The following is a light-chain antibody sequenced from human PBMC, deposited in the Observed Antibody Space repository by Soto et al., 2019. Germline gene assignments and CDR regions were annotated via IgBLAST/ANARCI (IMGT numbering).Light chain of an antibody. CDR2: GAS. J-gene: IGKJ1*01. CDR1: QSISTT. CDR3: QQYTDWPTT. Sequence: EIVMTQSPPTLSVSPGEGATLSCRASQSISTTVAWYQQKPGQAPRLLIYGASTRATGIPVRFTGSGSGTEFTLIISSLQSEDLAVYYCQQYTDWPTTFGQGTKVEIK. V-gene: IGKV3-15*01.